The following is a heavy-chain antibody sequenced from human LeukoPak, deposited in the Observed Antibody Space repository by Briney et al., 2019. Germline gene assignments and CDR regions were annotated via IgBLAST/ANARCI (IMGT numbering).Heavy chain of an antibody. CDR3: AKGSGRGYSYGLEY. V-gene: IGHV3-23*01. J-gene: IGHJ4*02. Sequence: GGSLILSCVASGFTFSSYGMTWVRQAPGKGPEWVSVISSSAGSTYYADSVKGRFTISRDNSKNTLYLQMNSLRAEDTAVYYCAKGSGRGYSYGLEYWGQGTLVTVSS. CDR2: ISSSAGST. CDR1: GFTFSSYG. D-gene: IGHD5-18*01.